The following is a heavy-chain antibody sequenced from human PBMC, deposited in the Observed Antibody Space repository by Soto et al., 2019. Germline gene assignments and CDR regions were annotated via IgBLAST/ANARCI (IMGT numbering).Heavy chain of an antibody. CDR3: ARRSASGSYYYYYGMDV. CDR2: ISAYNGNT. CDR1: GYTFTSYG. D-gene: IGHD1-26*01. V-gene: IGHV1-18*01. J-gene: IGHJ6*02. Sequence: QVQLVQSGAEVKKPGASVKVSCKASGYTFTSYGISWVRQDPGQGLEWMGWISAYNGNTNYAQKLQGRVTMTTDTSTSTAYMELRSLRSDDTAVYYCARRSASGSYYYYYGMDVWGQGTTVTVSS.